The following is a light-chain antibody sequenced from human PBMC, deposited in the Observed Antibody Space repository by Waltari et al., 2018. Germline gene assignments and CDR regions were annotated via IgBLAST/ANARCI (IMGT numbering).Light chain of an antibody. V-gene: IGKV3-20*01. J-gene: IGKJ1*01. CDR2: DAS. CDR3: QMYVRLPVT. Sequence: EIVLTQSPGTLALSPGERATLSCRASQSVGRALAWYQQKPGQAPRLLIYDASSRATGISDKFSGSGSGTDFSLTISRVEPEDFAVYFCQMYVRLPVTFGQGTGGSQT. CDR1: QSVGRA.